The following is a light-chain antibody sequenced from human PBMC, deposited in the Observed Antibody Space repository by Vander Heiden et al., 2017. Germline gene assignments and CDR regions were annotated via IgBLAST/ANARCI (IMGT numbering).Light chain of an antibody. Sequence: DIVMTQSPDSLAVSLGERATIKCKSSQSVLYSSNNKNYLAWYQQKPGQPPKLLIYWASTRESGVPDRFSGSGSGTDFTLTISSLQAEDVAVYYCQQYYSTPPTFGGGTKVEIK. J-gene: IGKJ4*01. CDR2: WAS. CDR1: QSVLYSSNNKNY. CDR3: QQYYSTPPT. V-gene: IGKV4-1*01.